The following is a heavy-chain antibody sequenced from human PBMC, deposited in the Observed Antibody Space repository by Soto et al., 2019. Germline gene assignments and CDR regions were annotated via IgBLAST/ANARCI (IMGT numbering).Heavy chain of an antibody. J-gene: IGHJ6*02. Sequence: SETLSLTCTVSGGSVSSGSYYWSWIRQPPGKGLEWIGYIYYSGSTNYNPSLKSRVTISVDTSKNQFSLKLSSVTAADTAAYYCARDVIAAAGSYYYYGMDVWGQGTTVTVSS. CDR2: IYYSGST. V-gene: IGHV4-61*01. CDR1: GGSVSSGSYY. CDR3: ARDVIAAAGSYYYYGMDV. D-gene: IGHD6-13*01.